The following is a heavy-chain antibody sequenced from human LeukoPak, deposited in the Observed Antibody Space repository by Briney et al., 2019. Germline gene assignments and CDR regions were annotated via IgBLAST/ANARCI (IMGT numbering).Heavy chain of an antibody. D-gene: IGHD2-2*01. V-gene: IGHV4-4*07. CDR3: ARDRLVPAATSDYYYYGMDV. CDR1: GGSISSYY. CDR2: IYTSGST. Sequence: PSETLSLTCTVSGGSISSYYWSWIRQPAGKGLEWIGRIYTSGSTNYNPSLKSRVTMSVDTSKNQFFLKLSSVTAADTAVYYCARDRLVPAATSDYYYYGMDVWDQGTTVTVSS. J-gene: IGHJ6*02.